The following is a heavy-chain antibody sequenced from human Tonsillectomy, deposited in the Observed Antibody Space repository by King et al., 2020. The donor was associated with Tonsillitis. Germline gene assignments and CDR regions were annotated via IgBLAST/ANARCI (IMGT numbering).Heavy chain of an antibody. CDR3: ARGGKRGSSYYMDV. D-gene: IGHD4-23*01. J-gene: IGHJ6*03. CDR1: NYTFSSYG. Sequence: VQLVESGAEVKKPGASVKVSCEASNYTFSSYGISWVRQAPGQGLEWMGWISAYNDNTNYAQKLLGRVTMTTDTSTSTAYMELRSLRSDDTAVYYCARGGKRGSSYYMDVWGKGTTVTVSS. V-gene: IGHV1-18*01. CDR2: ISAYNDNT.